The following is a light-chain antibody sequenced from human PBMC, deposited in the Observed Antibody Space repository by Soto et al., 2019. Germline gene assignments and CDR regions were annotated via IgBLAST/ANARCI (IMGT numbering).Light chain of an antibody. V-gene: IGKV1-12*01. CDR2: ATS. CDR3: QLAHNFPLT. Sequence: IQMTQSPSSVSASVGDRVSITCRANQDIGGWLAWYQEKPEKAPKLLIYATSTLKTGVPSRFSGSGSGTDFTLTISSLQPEDFATYYCQLAHNFPLTFGQGTKVEIK. J-gene: IGKJ1*01. CDR1: QDIGGW.